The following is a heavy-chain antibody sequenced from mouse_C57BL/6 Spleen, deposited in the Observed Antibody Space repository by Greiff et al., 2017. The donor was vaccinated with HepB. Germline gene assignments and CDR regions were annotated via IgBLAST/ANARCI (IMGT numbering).Heavy chain of an antibody. V-gene: IGHV1-19*01. Sequence: EVQLQQSGPVLVKPGASVKMSCKASGYTFTDYYMNWVKQSHGKSLEWIGVINPYNGGTSYNQKFKGKATLTVDKSSSTAYMELNSLTSEDSAVYYCARYDGSSWGYFDYWGQGTTLTVSS. D-gene: IGHD1-1*01. CDR1: GYTFTDYY. CDR2: INPYNGGT. J-gene: IGHJ2*01. CDR3: ARYDGSSWGYFDY.